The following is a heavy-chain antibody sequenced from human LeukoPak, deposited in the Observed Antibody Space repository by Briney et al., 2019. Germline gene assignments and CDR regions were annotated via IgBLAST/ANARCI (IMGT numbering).Heavy chain of an antibody. CDR2: ISISAVST. CDR1: GFTFSTYA. V-gene: IGHV3-23*05. CDR3: AKSGPLRFLEWLPLGYYYYMDV. Sequence: GGSLRLSCAASGFTFSTYAMTWLRQAPGKGLEWVSTISISAVSTYYADSVKGRFTISRDNSKNTLYLQMNSLRAEDTAVYYCAKSGPLRFLEWLPLGYYYYMDVWGKGTTVTVSS. J-gene: IGHJ6*03. D-gene: IGHD3-3*01.